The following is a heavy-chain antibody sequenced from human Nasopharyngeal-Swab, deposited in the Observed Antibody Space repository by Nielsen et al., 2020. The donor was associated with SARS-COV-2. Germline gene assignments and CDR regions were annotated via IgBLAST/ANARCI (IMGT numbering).Heavy chain of an antibody. CDR2: ISYDGSNK. CDR1: GLTFSSYG. D-gene: IGHD6-19*01. J-gene: IGHJ6*03. V-gene: IGHV3-30*18. Sequence: GESLKISCAASGLTFSSYGMHWVRQAPGKGLEWVAVISYDGSNKYYADSVKGRFTISRDNSKNTLYLQMNSLRAEDTAVYYCAKDITGYSSGWFYYYYYMDVWGKGTTVTVSS. CDR3: AKDITGYSSGWFYYYYYMDV.